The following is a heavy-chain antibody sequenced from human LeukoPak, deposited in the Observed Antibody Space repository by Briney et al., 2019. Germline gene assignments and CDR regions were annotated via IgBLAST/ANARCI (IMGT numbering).Heavy chain of an antibody. CDR2: IRYDGSNK. CDR1: GFTFSTYG. V-gene: IGHV3-30*02. J-gene: IGHJ4*02. Sequence: GGSLRLSCAASGFTFSTYGMNWVRQAPGKGPEWVAFIRYDGSNKYYADSVKGRFTISRDNSKNTVYLQMNSLRAEDTAVYYCAKGHSSSWYSAYFDYWGQGTLVTVSS. CDR3: AKGHSSSWYSAYFDY. D-gene: IGHD6-13*01.